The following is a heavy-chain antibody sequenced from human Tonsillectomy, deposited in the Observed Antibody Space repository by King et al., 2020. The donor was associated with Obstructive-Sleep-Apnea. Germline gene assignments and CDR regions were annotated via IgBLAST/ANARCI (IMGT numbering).Heavy chain of an antibody. V-gene: IGHV3-30*18. CDR2: ISDDGSTK. Sequence: VQLVESGGGVVQPGRSLRLSCAASGFTFSSYGMHWVRQAPGKGLEWVAVISDDGSTKYSADSVKGRFTVSRDNSKNTLYLQMNSLRPEDTAGYYCAKEMIAAAATGGMDVWGQGTTVSVSS. D-gene: IGHD6-13*01. J-gene: IGHJ6*02. CDR3: AKEMIAAAATGGMDV. CDR1: GFTFSSYG.